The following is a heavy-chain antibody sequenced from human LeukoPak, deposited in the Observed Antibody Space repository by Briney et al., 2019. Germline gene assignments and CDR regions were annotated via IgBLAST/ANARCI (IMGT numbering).Heavy chain of an antibody. V-gene: IGHV3-30*02. CDR2: IRYDGSNK. J-gene: IGHJ5*02. CDR3: AKDLGGLHDWFDP. Sequence: QPGGSXXLSCAASGFTFSSYGMHWVRQAPGKGLEWVAFIRYDGSNKYYADSVKGGFTISRDNSKNTLYLQMNSLRAEDTAVYYCAKDLGGLHDWFDPWGQGTLVTVSS. CDR1: GFTFSSYG. D-gene: IGHD3-16*01.